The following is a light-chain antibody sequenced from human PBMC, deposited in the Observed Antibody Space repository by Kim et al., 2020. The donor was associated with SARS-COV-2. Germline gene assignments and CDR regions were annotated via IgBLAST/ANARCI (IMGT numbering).Light chain of an antibody. CDR1: SLRSYY. Sequence: AVGQIVRITGRVDSLRSYYVSWYQQKPGQAPLPVMFDKDNRPSGIPDRFSGSSSGDTASLTITGAQAEDEADYYCNSRDSSGDHFVFGTGTKVTVL. CDR3: NSRDSSGDHFV. CDR2: DKD. V-gene: IGLV3-19*01. J-gene: IGLJ1*01.